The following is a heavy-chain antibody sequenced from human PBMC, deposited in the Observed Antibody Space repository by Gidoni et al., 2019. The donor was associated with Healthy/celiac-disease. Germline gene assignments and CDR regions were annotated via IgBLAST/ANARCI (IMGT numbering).Heavy chain of an antibody. J-gene: IGHJ4*02. Sequence: EVQLVESGGGLVKPGGSLRLSCAASGFTFSSYSMNWVRQAPGKGLEWVSSISSSSSYIYYADSVKGRFTISRDNAKNSLYLQMNSLRAEDTAVYYCARGVGKEQWLEDDSYWGQGTLVTVSS. CDR1: GFTFSSYS. CDR3: ARGVGKEQWLEDDSY. CDR2: ISSSSSYI. V-gene: IGHV3-21*01. D-gene: IGHD6-19*01.